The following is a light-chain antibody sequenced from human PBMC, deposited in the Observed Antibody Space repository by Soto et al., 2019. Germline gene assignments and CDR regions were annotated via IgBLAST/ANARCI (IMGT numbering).Light chain of an antibody. CDR1: QSVSSN. CDR3: QQYNNWPLT. J-gene: IGKJ4*01. Sequence: MVRSRSPPTQYVSPGERAILSCRASQSVSSNLAWYQQKPGQAPRLLIYCASTRATGIPARFSGSGSGTEFTLTISSLQSEDFAVYYCQQYNNWPLTFGGGTKVDIK. CDR2: CAS. V-gene: IGKV3-15*01.